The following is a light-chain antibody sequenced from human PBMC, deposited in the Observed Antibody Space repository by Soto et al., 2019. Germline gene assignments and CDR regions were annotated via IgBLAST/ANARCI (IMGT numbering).Light chain of an antibody. CDR2: NVN. V-gene: IGLV2-18*02. J-gene: IGLJ2*01. CDR3: CSFTSSATS. Sequence: QSVLIQPPSVSGSPGQSVTISCTGTSCDVGSYDSVSWFQQHPGTVPKVMINNVNSQPSGGPDRFSGSKSGNTASMIISGLQAEDEADYSCCSFTSSATSFGGGTQLTVL. CDR1: SCDVGSYDS.